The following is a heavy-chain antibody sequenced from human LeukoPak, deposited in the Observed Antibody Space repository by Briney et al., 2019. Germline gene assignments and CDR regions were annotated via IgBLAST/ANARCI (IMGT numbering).Heavy chain of an antibody. J-gene: IGHJ6*02. CDR1: GFTFSSYW. CDR2: INSDGTTT. Sequence: EGSLRLSCAASGFTFSSYWMHWVRQAPGKGLLWVSRINSDGTTTYYADSVKGRFTISRDNAKNTLYLQMNSLRAEDTAVYYCARGNYYGMDVWGQGTTVTVSS. V-gene: IGHV3-74*01. CDR3: ARGNYYGMDV.